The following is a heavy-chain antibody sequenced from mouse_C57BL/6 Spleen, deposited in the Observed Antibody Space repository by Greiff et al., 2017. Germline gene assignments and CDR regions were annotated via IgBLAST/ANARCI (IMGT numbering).Heavy chain of an antibody. CDR3: ARDFYGNYPLFDY. V-gene: IGHV5-4*01. CDR1: GFTFSSYA. J-gene: IGHJ2*01. D-gene: IGHD2-1*01. Sequence: EVMLVESGGGLVKPGGSLKLSCAASGFTFSSYAMSWVRQTPEKRLEWVATISDGGSYTYYPDNVKGRFTISRDNAKNNLYLQMSHLKSEDTAMYYCARDFYGNYPLFDYWGQGTTLTVSS. CDR2: ISDGGSYT.